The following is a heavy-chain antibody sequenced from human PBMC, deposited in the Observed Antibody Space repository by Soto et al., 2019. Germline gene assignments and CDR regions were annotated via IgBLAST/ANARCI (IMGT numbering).Heavy chain of an antibody. V-gene: IGHV1-8*01. CDR1: GYTFTSYD. D-gene: IGHD3-3*01. Sequence: ASVKVSCKASGYTFTSYDINWVRQATGQGLEWMGWMNPNSGNTGYAQKFRGRVTMTRNTSIITAYMELSSLRSEDTAVYYCARPRSGSYYYGMDGWGQGTAVTVSS. CDR3: ARPRSGSYYYGMDG. CDR2: MNPNSGNT. J-gene: IGHJ6*02.